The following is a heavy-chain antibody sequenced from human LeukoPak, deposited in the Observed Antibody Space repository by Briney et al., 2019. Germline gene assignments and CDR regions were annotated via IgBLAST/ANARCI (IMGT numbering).Heavy chain of an antibody. CDR1: GGTFSSYA. CDR2: VDPSDSYT. CDR3: ARLRDGSIDY. J-gene: IGHJ4*02. V-gene: IGHV5-10-1*01. Sequence: KVSCTASGGTFSSYAISWVRQAPGQGLEWMGRVDPSDSYTNYSPSFQGHVTISADKSITTAYLQWSSLKASDTAMYYCARLRDGSIDYWGQGTLVTVSS.